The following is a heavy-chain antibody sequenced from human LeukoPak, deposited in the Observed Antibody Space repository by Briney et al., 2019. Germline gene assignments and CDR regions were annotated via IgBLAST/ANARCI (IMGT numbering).Heavy chain of an antibody. CDR3: ARGALSSGVDAFDI. CDR1: GYSFTSYG. Sequence: ASVKVSCKASGYSFTSYGISWVRQAPGQGLEWMGWISAYNGNTNYVQKFQGRVTMTTDTSTSTAYMELRSLRSDDTAVYYCARGALSSGVDAFDIWGQGTMVTVSS. CDR2: ISAYNGNT. D-gene: IGHD3-10*01. V-gene: IGHV1-18*01. J-gene: IGHJ3*02.